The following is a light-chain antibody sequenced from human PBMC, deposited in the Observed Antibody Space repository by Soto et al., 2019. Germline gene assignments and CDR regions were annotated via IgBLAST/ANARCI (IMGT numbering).Light chain of an antibody. CDR3: QQYSNWKT. J-gene: IGKJ2*01. V-gene: IGKV3-15*01. CDR2: DAS. Sequence: EIVMTQSPATLSVSPGERITLSCRASRNVGSKLAWYQQKPGQAPRLLISDASTRATGIPARFSGSGSGTEFTLTISSLQSEDFAVYYCQQYSNWKTFGQGTKLEIK. CDR1: RNVGSK.